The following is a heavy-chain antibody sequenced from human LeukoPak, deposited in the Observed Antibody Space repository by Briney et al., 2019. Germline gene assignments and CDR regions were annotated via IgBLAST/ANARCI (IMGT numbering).Heavy chain of an antibody. CDR2: IYRSGST. CDR3: ARLTPFRYCSSTSRYGVESD. V-gene: IGHV4-4*02. J-gene: IGHJ4*02. CDR1: GGSISSSNW. D-gene: IGHD2-2*01. Sequence: PSETLSLTCAVSGGSISSSNWWSWVRQPPGKGLEWIGEIYRSGSTNYNPSLKSRVTISVVKSKNQFSLKLSSVTAADTAVYYCARLTPFRYCSSTSRYGVESDWGQGTLVTVSS.